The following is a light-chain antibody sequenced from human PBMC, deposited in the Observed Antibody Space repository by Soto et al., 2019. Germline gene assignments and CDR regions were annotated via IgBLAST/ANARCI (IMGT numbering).Light chain of an antibody. V-gene: IGKV2-28*01. CDR3: MQALQTPLT. CDR2: LNS. Sequence: DIVMTQSPLSLPVTPGEPASISCRSSQSLLHSNGHNYLGWYLQKPGQSPQLLIYLNSNRASGVPDRFSGSGSGTDFILKISRVEAEDVGVYYCMQALQTPLTFGGGTKVEIK. CDR1: QSLLHSNGHNY. J-gene: IGKJ4*01.